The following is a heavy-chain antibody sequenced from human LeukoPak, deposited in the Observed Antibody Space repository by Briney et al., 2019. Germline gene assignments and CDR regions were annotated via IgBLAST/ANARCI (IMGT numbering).Heavy chain of an antibody. CDR2: INHSGST. Sequence: SETLSLTCAVYGGSFRGYYWSWIRQPPGKGLEWIGEINHSGSTNYNPSLKSRVTISVDTSKNQFSLKLSSVTAADTAVYYCARGGYCSSTSCRNWFDPWGQGTLVTVSS. V-gene: IGHV4-34*01. CDR1: GGSFRGYY. J-gene: IGHJ5*02. CDR3: ARGGYCSSTSCRNWFDP. D-gene: IGHD2-2*01.